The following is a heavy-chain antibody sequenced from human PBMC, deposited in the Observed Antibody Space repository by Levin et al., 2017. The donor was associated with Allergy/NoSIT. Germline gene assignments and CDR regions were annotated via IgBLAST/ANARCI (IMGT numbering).Heavy chain of an antibody. D-gene: IGHD3-16*01. Sequence: GESLKISCAASGFTFSSYGMHWVRQAPGKGLEWVAVIWYDGSNKYYADSVKGRFTISRDNSKNTLYLQMNSLRAEDTAVYYCARDRCPPPMITFGGVPGWYFDLWGRGTLVTVSS. J-gene: IGHJ2*01. CDR3: ARDRCPPPMITFGGVPGWYFDL. CDR2: IWYDGSNK. CDR1: GFTFSSYG. V-gene: IGHV3-33*01.